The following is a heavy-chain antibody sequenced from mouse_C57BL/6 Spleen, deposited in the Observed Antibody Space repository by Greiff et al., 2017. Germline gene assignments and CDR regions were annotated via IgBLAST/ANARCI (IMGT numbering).Heavy chain of an antibody. Sequence: VKLMESGAELVKPGASVKMSCKASGYTFTTYPIEWMKQNHGKSLEWIGNFHPYNDDTKYNEKFKGKATLTVEKSSSTVYLELSRLTSDDSAVYYCARALYYGSSYYFDYWGQGTTLTVSS. CDR2: FHPYNDDT. D-gene: IGHD1-1*01. J-gene: IGHJ2*01. CDR1: GYTFTTYP. CDR3: ARALYYGSSYYFDY. V-gene: IGHV1-47*01.